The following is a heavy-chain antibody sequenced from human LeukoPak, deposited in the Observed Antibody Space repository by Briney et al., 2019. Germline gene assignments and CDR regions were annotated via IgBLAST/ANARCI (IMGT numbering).Heavy chain of an antibody. CDR1: GFTFSNYA. V-gene: IGHV3-23*01. D-gene: IGHD1-26*01. CDR2: IDGPTFRT. J-gene: IGHJ4*02. CDR3: TTWVGAHFDF. Sequence: GGSLRLSCAASGFTFSNYAMRWVRQAPGKGLEWVSTIDGPTFRTHYADSVMGRFTISRDNSKNTLYLQMNSLRAEDTAVYFCTTWVGAHFDFWGQGTLVTVSS.